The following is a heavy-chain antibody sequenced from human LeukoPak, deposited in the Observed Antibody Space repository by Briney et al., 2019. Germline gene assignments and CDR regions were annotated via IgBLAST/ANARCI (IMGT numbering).Heavy chain of an antibody. CDR3: AREGLWVGPDSGKTRHPYWEI. CDR2: IKQDGSGK. V-gene: IGHV3-7*04. J-gene: IGHJ3*02. Sequence: GGSLRLSCAASGFTFSSYWMSWVRQAPGKGLQWVANIKQDGSGKYYVDSVKGRFTISRDNAKNSLNLQMSSLRAEDTAVYYCAREGLWVGPDSGKTRHPYWEIWGQGTMVTVSS. CDR1: GFTFSSYW. D-gene: IGHD2-21*01.